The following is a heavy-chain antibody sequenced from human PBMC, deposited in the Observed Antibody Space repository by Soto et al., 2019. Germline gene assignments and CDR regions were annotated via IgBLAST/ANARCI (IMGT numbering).Heavy chain of an antibody. Sequence: EVQLVESGGGLVQPGGSLRLSCAASGFTFSSYWMHWVRQAPGKGLVWVSRINSDGSSTSYADSVKGRFTISRDNAKNTLYLQMNRLRGQDTAVYYCARSTYWSGGSCSFPRGYFQHWGQGTLVTVSS. CDR1: GFTFSSYW. J-gene: IGHJ1*01. CDR3: ARSTYWSGGSCSFPRGYFQH. CDR2: INSDGSST. V-gene: IGHV3-74*01. D-gene: IGHD2-15*01.